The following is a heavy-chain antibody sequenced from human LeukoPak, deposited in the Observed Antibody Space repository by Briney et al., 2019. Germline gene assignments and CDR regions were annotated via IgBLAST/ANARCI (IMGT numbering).Heavy chain of an antibody. Sequence: SETLSLTCMVPGGSISRYYGTCLRQPAGKGLEWIGHVYTSGNTYYNPSLKSRVTMSVDKSKNQYSLKLSSVTAADTAVYNRSRSTSDSYFPFGGQGTLVTVSS. D-gene: IGHD3-16*01. CDR3: SRSTSDSYFPF. V-gene: IGHV4-4*07. J-gene: IGHJ4*02. CDR2: VYTSGNT. CDR1: GGSISRYY.